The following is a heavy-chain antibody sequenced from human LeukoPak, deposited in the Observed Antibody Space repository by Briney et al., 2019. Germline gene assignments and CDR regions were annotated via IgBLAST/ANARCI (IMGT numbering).Heavy chain of an antibody. CDR2: INHSGST. CDR1: VGSFSGYY. V-gene: IGHV4-34*01. CDR3: ARVHYHYDSSGPEWWFDP. D-gene: IGHD3-22*01. J-gene: IGHJ5*02. Sequence: SETLSLTCAVYVGSFSGYYWSWIRQPPGKGLEWIGDINHSGSTNYNPSLKSRVTISVDTSKNQFSLKLTSVTAADTAVYYCARVHYHYDSSGPEWWFDPWGQGTLVTVSS.